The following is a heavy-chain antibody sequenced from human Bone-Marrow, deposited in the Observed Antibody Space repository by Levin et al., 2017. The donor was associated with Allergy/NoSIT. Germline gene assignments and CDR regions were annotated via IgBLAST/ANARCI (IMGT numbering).Heavy chain of an antibody. CDR3: VRLRGYYYGMDV. Sequence: LRLSCVVSGGSIDRGGNSWSWVRQPPGKGLECIGYIYHDGSTYYHPSLKSRVTISVDRSKNHFSLKLNSVTAADTAVYYCVRLRGYYYGMDVWGRGTTVTVSS. CDR2: IYHDGST. J-gene: IGHJ6*02. V-gene: IGHV4-30-2*01. CDR1: GGSIDRGGNS. D-gene: IGHD4-17*01.